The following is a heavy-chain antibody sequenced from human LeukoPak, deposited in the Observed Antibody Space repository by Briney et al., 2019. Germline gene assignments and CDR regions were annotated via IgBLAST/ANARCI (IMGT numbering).Heavy chain of an antibody. J-gene: IGHJ6*04. CDR1: GGSVSSGGYS. CDR2: IYHSGST. CDR3: ARGHYDILTGPPAGMDV. D-gene: IGHD3-9*01. V-gene: IGHV4-30-2*01. Sequence: PSQTLSLTCAVSGGSVSSGGYSWSWIRQPPGKGLAWIGYIYHSGSTYYNPSLKSRVTISVDRSKNQFSLKLSSVTAADTAVYYCARGHYDILTGPPAGMDVWGKGTTVTVSS.